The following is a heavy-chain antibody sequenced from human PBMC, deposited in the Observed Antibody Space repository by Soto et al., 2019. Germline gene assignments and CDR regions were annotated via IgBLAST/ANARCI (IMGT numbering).Heavy chain of an antibody. CDR2: IIPIVGTG. CDR1: GGTFSNYA. D-gene: IGHD2-2*01. CDR3: ERVVILVPTASTHYYYHMDV. Sequence: QVQLVQSGAEVRKPGSSVTVSCKASGGTFSNYAISWVRQAPGQGLEWMGGIIPIVGTGSYAQKFQGRVTITADEPTTTAYMELSSLRLEDTAVYYCERVVILVPTASTHYYYHMDVWGPGTTVTVSS. J-gene: IGHJ6*02. V-gene: IGHV1-69*01.